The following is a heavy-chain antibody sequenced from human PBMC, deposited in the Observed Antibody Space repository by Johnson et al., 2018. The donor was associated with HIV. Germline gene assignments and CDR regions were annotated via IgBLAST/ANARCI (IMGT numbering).Heavy chain of an antibody. D-gene: IGHD6-13*01. CDR3: AREGSSTRWTYGFDI. Sequence: QVQLVESGGGVVQPGGSLRLSCAASGFTFSSYGMHWVRQAPGKGLEWVAFIRYDGSNKYYADSVKGRFTISRDNSKNTLYLQMNSLRAEDTAVYYCAREGSSTRWTYGFDIWGQGTMVTVSS. CDR1: GFTFSSYG. J-gene: IGHJ3*02. V-gene: IGHV3-30*02. CDR2: IRYDGSNK.